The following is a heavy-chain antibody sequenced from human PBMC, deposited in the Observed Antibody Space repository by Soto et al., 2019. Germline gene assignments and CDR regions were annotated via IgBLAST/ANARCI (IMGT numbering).Heavy chain of an antibody. CDR1: GFTFSSYS. D-gene: IGHD4-17*01. V-gene: IGHV3-21*01. CDR3: ARGYGVYIPDAFNI. CDR2: ITTYSTSI. J-gene: IGHJ3*02. Sequence: EVQLVESGGGLVKPGGSLRLSCAASGFTFSSYSMNWVRQAPGEGLEWVSSITTYSTSIYYADSVKGRFTISRDNAKNSLFLQMKGLRAEDTAVYYCARGYGVYIPDAFNIWGQGTMVTVSS.